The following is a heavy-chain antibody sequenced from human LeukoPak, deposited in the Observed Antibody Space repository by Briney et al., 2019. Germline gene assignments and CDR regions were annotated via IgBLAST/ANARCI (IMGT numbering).Heavy chain of an antibody. Sequence: GGSLRLSCAASGFTFSSYAMHWVRQAPGKGLEYVSAISSNGGSTYYANSVKGRFTISRDNSKNTLYLQMGSLRAEDMAVYYCARESFEVRNRIQHIVVVTANHYYYYMDVWGKGTTVTVSS. CDR1: GFTFSSYA. V-gene: IGHV3-64*01. J-gene: IGHJ6*03. CDR3: ARESFEVRNRIQHIVVVTANHYYYYMDV. D-gene: IGHD2-21*02. CDR2: ISSNGGST.